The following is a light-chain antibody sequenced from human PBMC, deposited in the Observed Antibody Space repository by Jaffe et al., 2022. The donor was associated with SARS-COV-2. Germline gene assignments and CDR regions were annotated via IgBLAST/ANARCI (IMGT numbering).Light chain of an antibody. CDR3: QHYYNWPLT. V-gene: IGKV3-15*01. CDR1: QSVSTS. J-gene: IGKJ4*01. CDR2: GAF. Sequence: EIVMTQSPATLSVSPGERATLSCRASQSVSTSLAWYQQKPGQAPRLLIYGAFTRANGIPGRFSGSGSGTDFTLTISSLQSEDFAVYYCQHYYNWPLTFGGGTKVEIK.